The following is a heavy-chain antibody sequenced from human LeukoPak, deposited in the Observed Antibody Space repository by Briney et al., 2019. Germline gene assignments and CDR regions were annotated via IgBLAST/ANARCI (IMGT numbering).Heavy chain of an antibody. CDR1: GGSFSGYY. CDR2: INHSGST. J-gene: IGHJ6*02. D-gene: IGHD3-3*01. Sequence: SETLSLTCAAYGGSFSGYYWSWIRQPPGKGLEWIGEINHSGSTNYNPSLKSRVTISVDTSKNQFSLKLSSVTAADTAVYYCASSTIFGVVIMGNYYYGMDVWGQGTTVTVSS. V-gene: IGHV4-34*01. CDR3: ASSTIFGVVIMGNYYYGMDV.